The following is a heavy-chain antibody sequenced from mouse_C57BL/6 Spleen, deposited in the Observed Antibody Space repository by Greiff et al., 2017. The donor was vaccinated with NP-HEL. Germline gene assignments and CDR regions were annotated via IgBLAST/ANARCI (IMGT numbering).Heavy chain of an antibody. CDR2: IYPGSGNT. J-gene: IGHJ3*01. V-gene: IGHV1-66*01. CDR3: ARRNYSNSWFAY. CDR1: GYSFTSYY. Sequence: VQLQQSGPELVKPGASVKISCKASGYSFTSYYIHWVKQRPGQGLEWIGWIYPGSGNTKYNEKFKGKATLTADTSTSTAYMQLSSLTSEDSAVYYCARRNYSNSWFAYWGQGTLVTASA. D-gene: IGHD2-5*01.